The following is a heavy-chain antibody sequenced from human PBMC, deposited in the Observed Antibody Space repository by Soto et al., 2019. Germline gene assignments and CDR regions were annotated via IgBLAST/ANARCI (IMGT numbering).Heavy chain of an antibody. CDR1: GGSFSGYY. CDR3: ARDGIGGEDGY. Sequence: SETLSLTCAVYGGSFSGYYWSWIRQPPGKGLEWIGEINHSGSTNYNPSLKSRGTISVDTSKNQFSLKLSSVTAADTAVYYCARDGIGGEDGYCGRGSLVTVCS. CDR2: INHSGST. D-gene: IGHD2-15*01. J-gene: IGHJ4*02. V-gene: IGHV4-34*01.